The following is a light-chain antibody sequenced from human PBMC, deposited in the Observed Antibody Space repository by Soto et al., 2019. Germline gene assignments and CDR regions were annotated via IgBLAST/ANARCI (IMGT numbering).Light chain of an antibody. CDR3: HQRSDWPLIS. CDR1: HTVTYY. V-gene: IGKV3-11*01. Sequence: EIVLSQSPATLSLSKGQRATLSCRASHTVTYYVAWYQQKPGQSPRLLIYDDSNRATGVPARFSGSGSGTDFTLTISSLEPEDFAIYYCHQRSDWPLISFGQGTRLAVK. J-gene: IGKJ5*01. CDR2: DDS.